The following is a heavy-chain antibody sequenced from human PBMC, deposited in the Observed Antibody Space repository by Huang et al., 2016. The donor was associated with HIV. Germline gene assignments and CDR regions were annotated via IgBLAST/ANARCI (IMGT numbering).Heavy chain of an antibody. V-gene: IGHV4-39*01. Sequence: QPRLQESGPGLVKPSETLSLTCSVSGVSITRSPWYWVWVRQSPGKGLEWIASINYDGSTYYKSSLKSRLTTSLDTSKNQFSLKLTSVTAAGTAVYFCARDIAIFGESLDSWGQGTAVTVSS. CDR3: ARDIAIFGESLDS. CDR2: INYDGST. J-gene: IGHJ4*02. CDR1: GVSITRSPWY. D-gene: IGHD3-3*01.